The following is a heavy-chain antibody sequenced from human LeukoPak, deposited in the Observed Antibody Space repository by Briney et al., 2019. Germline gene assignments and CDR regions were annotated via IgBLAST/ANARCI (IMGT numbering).Heavy chain of an antibody. CDR1: GFTFSSYS. Sequence: GGSLRLSCAASGFTFSSYSMSWVRQAPGKGLEWVSYMSSSTRTIYYADSVKGRFTISRDNAKNSLYLQMNSLRAEDTAIYYCARGPQFSGPGWFDPWGQGTLVTVSS. V-gene: IGHV3-48*04. D-gene: IGHD3-10*01. J-gene: IGHJ5*02. CDR2: MSSSTRTI. CDR3: ARGPQFSGPGWFDP.